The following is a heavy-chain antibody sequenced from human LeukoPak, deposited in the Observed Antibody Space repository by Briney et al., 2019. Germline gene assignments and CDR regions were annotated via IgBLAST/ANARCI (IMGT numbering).Heavy chain of an antibody. CDR2: ISSSSSYI. D-gene: IGHD6-13*01. J-gene: IGHJ4*02. V-gene: IGHV3-21*01. CDR3: ARGPNIAAAGNY. Sequence: GGSLRLSCAASGFTFSSYSMNWVRQAPGKGLEWVSSISSSSSYIYYADSVKGRFTISRDNAKNSLYLQMNSLRAEDTAVYYCARGPNIAAAGNYWGQGTLVTVSS. CDR1: GFTFSSYS.